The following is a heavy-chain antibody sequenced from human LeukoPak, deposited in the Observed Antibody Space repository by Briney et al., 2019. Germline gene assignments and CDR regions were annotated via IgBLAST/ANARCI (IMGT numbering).Heavy chain of an antibody. D-gene: IGHD5-18*01. J-gene: IGHJ4*02. CDR1: GYTFTGYY. Sequence: ASVKVSFKSSGYTFTGYYMHWVRQTPGQGLEWMGWINPNSGDTNYAQKFQGRVTMTRDTSISTAYMELSRLTSDDTAVYYCARGRTVDTAMVDNDYWGQGTLVTVSS. V-gene: IGHV1-2*02. CDR2: INPNSGDT. CDR3: ARGRTVDTAMVDNDY.